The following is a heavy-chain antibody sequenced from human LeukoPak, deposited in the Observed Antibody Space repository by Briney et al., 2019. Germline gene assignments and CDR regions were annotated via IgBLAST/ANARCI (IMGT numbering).Heavy chain of an antibody. Sequence: PSETLSLTCTVSGGSISSYYWSWIRQPPGKGLEWIGYIYYSGSTNYNPSLKSRVTISVDTSKNQFSLKLSSVTAADTAVYYCAKDHGTMVRGAPGFDYWGQGTLVTVSS. CDR2: IYYSGST. CDR3: AKDHGTMVRGAPGFDY. D-gene: IGHD3-10*01. CDR1: GGSISSYY. J-gene: IGHJ4*02. V-gene: IGHV4-59*01.